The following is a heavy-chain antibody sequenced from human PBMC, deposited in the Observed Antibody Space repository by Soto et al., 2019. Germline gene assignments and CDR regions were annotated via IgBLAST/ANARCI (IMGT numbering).Heavy chain of an antibody. D-gene: IGHD3-10*01. V-gene: IGHV3-23*01. J-gene: IGHJ4*02. CDR3: AKDFFGRMVRGQYYFDY. Sequence: GGSLRLSCAASGFTFSSYAMSWVRQAPGKGLEWVSAISGSGGSTYYADSVKGRFTISRDNSKNTLYLQMNSLRAEDRCVYYCAKDFFGRMVRGQYYFDYWGQGTLVTVSS. CDR1: GFTFSSYA. CDR2: ISGSGGST.